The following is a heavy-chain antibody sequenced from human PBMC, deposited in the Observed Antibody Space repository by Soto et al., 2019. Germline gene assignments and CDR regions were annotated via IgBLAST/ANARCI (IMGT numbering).Heavy chain of an antibody. D-gene: IGHD2-15*01. CDR3: ARGDYCSDGICYKTSTDY. V-gene: IGHV4-34*01. J-gene: IGHJ4*02. CDR1: GGSFNADY. Sequence: PSGTLCLSCAVYGGSFNADYWGWIRQSPMKGLEWIGGINHSGSTNYNPSFRGRVAISVDASKNQFSLRLASMTAADTALYYCARGDYCSDGICYKTSTDYWGQGTQVTVFS. CDR2: INHSGST.